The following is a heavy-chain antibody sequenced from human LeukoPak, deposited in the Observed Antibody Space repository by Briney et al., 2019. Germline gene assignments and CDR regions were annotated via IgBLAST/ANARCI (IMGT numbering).Heavy chain of an antibody. V-gene: IGHV1-8*01. CDR3: ARGPKTYSSGWSPSGYYYGMDV. Sequence: ASVKVSCKASGYTFTSYDINWVRQATGQGLEWMGWMNPNSGNTGYAQKFQGRVTMTRNTSISTAYMELSSLRSEDTAVYYCARGPKTYSSGWSPSGYYYGMDVRGQGTTVTVSS. D-gene: IGHD6-19*01. CDR1: GYTFTSYD. J-gene: IGHJ6*02. CDR2: MNPNSGNT.